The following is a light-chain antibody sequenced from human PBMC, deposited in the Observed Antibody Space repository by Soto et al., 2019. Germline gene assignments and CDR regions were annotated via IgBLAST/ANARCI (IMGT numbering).Light chain of an antibody. CDR1: QSVSSN. J-gene: IGKJ2*01. CDR3: QQYNNWPPFMYT. Sequence: EIVMTQSPATLSVSPGERATLSCRASQSVSSNLAWYQQKPGQAPRLLIYGASTRATGIPARFSGSGSGTEFTLTISSPQSEDFAVYYCQQYNNWPPFMYTFGQGTKLEIK. CDR2: GAS. V-gene: IGKV3-15*01.